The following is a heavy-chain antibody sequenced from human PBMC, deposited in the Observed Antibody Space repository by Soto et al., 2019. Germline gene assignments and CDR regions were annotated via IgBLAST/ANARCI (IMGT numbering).Heavy chain of an antibody. Sequence: PSETLSLTCTVSGGSISSGGYYWSWIRQHPGKGLEWIGYIYYSGSTYYNPSLKSRVTISVDTSKNQFSLKLSSVTAADTAVYYCARASVVVVPAAMHYNWFDPWGQGTLVTVSS. J-gene: IGHJ5*02. D-gene: IGHD2-2*01. CDR3: ARASVVVVPAAMHYNWFDP. CDR2: IYYSGST. CDR1: GGSISSGGYY. V-gene: IGHV4-31*03.